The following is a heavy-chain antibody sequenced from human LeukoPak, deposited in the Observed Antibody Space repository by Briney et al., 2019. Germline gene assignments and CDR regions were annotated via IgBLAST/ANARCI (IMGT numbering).Heavy chain of an antibody. J-gene: IGHJ4*02. D-gene: IGHD3-10*01. V-gene: IGHV3-23*01. CDR3: ASGGVRDYFDY. CDR1: GFTFRDYA. CDR2: IPTSGGP. Sequence: GGSLRLSCAASGFTFRDYAMSWVRQTPGKGLEWVSIIPTSGGPHYAESVRGRFTISRDNSKNTLYLQMNGLRAEDTAVYYCASGGVRDYFDYWGQGTLVTVSS.